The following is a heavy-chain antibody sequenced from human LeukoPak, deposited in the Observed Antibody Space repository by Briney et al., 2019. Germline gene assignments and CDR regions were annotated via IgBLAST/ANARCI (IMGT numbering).Heavy chain of an antibody. D-gene: IGHD4-17*01. CDR3: ARDQVTTTLYYYYGMDV. CDR2: ISYDGSNK. J-gene: IGHJ6*02. CDR1: GFTFSSYA. V-gene: IGHV3-30-3*01. Sequence: PGGSLRLSCAASGFTFSSYAMHWVRQAPGKGLEWVAVISYDGSNKYYADSVKGRFTISRDNSKNTLYLQMNSLRAEATAVYYCARDQVTTTLYYYYGMDVWGQGTTVTVSS.